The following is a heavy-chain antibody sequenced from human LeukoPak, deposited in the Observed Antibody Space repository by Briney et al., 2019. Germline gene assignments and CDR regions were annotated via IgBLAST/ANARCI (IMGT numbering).Heavy chain of an antibody. Sequence: GRSLRLSCAASGFTFSSYAMPWVRQAPGKGLEWVAVISYDGSNKYYADSVKGRFTISRDNSKNTLYLQMNSLRAEDTAVYYCARDPDYYDSSGYSFDYWGQGTLVTVSS. D-gene: IGHD3-22*01. CDR2: ISYDGSNK. CDR3: ARDPDYYDSSGYSFDY. CDR1: GFTFSSYA. V-gene: IGHV3-30*04. J-gene: IGHJ4*02.